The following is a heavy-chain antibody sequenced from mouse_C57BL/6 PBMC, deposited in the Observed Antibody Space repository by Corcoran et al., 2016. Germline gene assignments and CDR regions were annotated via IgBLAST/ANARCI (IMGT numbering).Heavy chain of an antibody. Sequence: QIQLVQSGPELKKPGETVKISCKASGYTFTTYGMSWVKQAPGKGLKWMGWINTYSGVPTYADDFKGRFAFSLETSASTAYLQINNLKNEDTATYFSARSDDYWVIAYWGQGTLVTVSA. V-gene: IGHV9-3*01. CDR3: ARSDDYWVIAY. D-gene: IGHD2-4*01. CDR2: INTYSGVP. CDR1: GYTFTTYG. J-gene: IGHJ3*01.